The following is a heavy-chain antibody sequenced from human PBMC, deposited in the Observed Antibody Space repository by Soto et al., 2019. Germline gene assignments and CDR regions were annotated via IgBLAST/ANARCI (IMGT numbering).Heavy chain of an antibody. V-gene: IGHV4-59*01. CDR2: IYYSGST. CDR3: ARRAEGYSSGRDAFDI. Sequence: SETLSLSCTVSGGSISSYYWSWIRQPPGKGLEWIGYIYYSGSTNYNPSLKSRVTISVDTSKNQFSLKLSSVTAADTAVYYCARRAEGYSSGRDAFDIWGQGTMVTVSS. D-gene: IGHD6-19*01. J-gene: IGHJ3*02. CDR1: GGSISSYY.